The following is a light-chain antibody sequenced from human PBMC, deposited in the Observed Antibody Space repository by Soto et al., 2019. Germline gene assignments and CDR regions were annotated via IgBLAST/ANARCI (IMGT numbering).Light chain of an antibody. Sequence: EIVLTQSPRTLSSSPGAGATLSCRSSQSVSSSYLAWYQQKPGQAPRLLIYDASNRATGIPARFSGSGSGTDFTLTISSLEPEDFAVYYCQQRSNWPPITFGQGTRLEIK. CDR1: QSVSSSY. J-gene: IGKJ5*01. V-gene: IGKV3D-20*02. CDR2: DAS. CDR3: QQRSNWPPIT.